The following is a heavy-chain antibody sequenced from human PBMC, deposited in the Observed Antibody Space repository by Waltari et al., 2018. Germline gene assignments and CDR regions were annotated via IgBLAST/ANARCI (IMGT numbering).Heavy chain of an antibody. CDR3: LNYDFDS. V-gene: IGHV3-74*01. CDR1: GFNFSNYF. Sequence: DVQVVESGGGLVRPGGSLRLPCIGLGFNFSNYFIHWVRQAPGEGPVWVARINNDGSIVNYADSVKGRFSISRDNAKSTVYLQMNNLRGEDTALYHCLNYDFDSWGQGTLVTVSS. J-gene: IGHJ4*02. D-gene: IGHD1-7*01. CDR2: INNDGSIV.